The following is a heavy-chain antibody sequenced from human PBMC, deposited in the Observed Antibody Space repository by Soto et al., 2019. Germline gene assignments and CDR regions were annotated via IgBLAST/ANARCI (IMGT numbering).Heavy chain of an antibody. D-gene: IGHD6-19*01. CDR2: IYYSGST. Sequence: SETLSLTCTVSGGSISSYYLSWIRQPPGKGLEWIGYIYYSGSTNYNPSLKSRVTISVDTSKNQFSLKLSSVTAADTAVYYCARLVNDGWLMNWFDPWGQGTLVTVSS. CDR1: GGSISSYY. CDR3: ARLVNDGWLMNWFDP. V-gene: IGHV4-59*01. J-gene: IGHJ5*02.